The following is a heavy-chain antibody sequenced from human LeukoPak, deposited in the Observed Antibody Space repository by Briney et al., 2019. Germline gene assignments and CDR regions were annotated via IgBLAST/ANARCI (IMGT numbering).Heavy chain of an antibody. CDR2: INHSGST. D-gene: IGHD3-10*01. J-gene: IGHJ4*02. CDR1: GGSFSGYY. CDR3: ARGGPLTYDTYYYGSAYLN. Sequence: TPSETLSLTCAVYGGSFSGYYWSWIRQPPGKGLEWIGEINHSGSTNYNPSLKGRVTISVDTSKNQFSLKLSSVTAADTAVYYCARGGPLTYDTYYYGSAYLNWGQGTLVTVSS. V-gene: IGHV4-34*01.